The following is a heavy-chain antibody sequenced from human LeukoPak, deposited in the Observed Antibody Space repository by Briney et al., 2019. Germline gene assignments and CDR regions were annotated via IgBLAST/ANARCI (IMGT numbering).Heavy chain of an antibody. Sequence: SVTVSCKASGGTFSSYAISWVRQAPGQGLEWMGGSIPIFGTANYAQKFQGRVTITADESTSTAYMELSSLRSEDTAVYYCARDLYYGSGSYLYAFDIWGQGTMVTVSS. CDR3: ARDLYYGSGSYLYAFDI. V-gene: IGHV1-69*13. D-gene: IGHD3-10*01. CDR1: GGTFSSYA. J-gene: IGHJ3*02. CDR2: SIPIFGTA.